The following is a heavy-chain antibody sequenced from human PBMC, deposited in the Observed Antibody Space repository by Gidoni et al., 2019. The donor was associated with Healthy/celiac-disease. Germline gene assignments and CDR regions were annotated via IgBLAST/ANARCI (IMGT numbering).Heavy chain of an antibody. CDR3: ASSPRNKLYDYGDYGAFDI. J-gene: IGHJ3*02. Sequence: QVQLVESGGGVVQPGRSLRLSCAASGFTFRSYSMHWFRQDPGKGLGWVAVISYDGSNKYYADSVKGRFTISRDNSKNTLYLQMNSLRAEDTAVYYCASSPRNKLYDYGDYGAFDIWGQGTMVTVSS. CDR1: GFTFRSYS. CDR2: ISYDGSNK. D-gene: IGHD4-17*01. V-gene: IGHV3-30-3*01.